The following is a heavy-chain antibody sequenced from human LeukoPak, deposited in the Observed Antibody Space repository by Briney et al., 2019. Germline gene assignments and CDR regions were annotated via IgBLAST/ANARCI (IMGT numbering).Heavy chain of an antibody. J-gene: IGHJ4*02. CDR2: ISGSGGST. CDR3: AKDGAVAGTGTEIDY. Sequence: GGSLRLSCAASGFTFSSYAMSWVRQAPGKGLEWVSAISGSGGSTYYADSVKGRFTISRDNSKNTLYLQMNSLRAEDTAVYYCAKDGAVAGTGTEIDYWGRGTLVTVSS. CDR1: GFTFSSYA. D-gene: IGHD6-19*01. V-gene: IGHV3-23*01.